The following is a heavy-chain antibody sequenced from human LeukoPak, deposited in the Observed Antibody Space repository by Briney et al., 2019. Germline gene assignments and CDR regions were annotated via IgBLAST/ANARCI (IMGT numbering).Heavy chain of an antibody. D-gene: IGHD1-26*01. Sequence: SETLSLTCTVSGGSISSSSYYWGWIRQPPGKGLEWIGSIYYSGSTYYNPSLKSRVTISVDTSKNQFSLKLSSVTAADTAVYYCASDRSIVGAIKYDYWGQGTLVTVSS. CDR1: GGSISSSSYY. CDR3: ASDRSIVGAIKYDY. V-gene: IGHV4-39*01. CDR2: IYYSGST. J-gene: IGHJ4*02.